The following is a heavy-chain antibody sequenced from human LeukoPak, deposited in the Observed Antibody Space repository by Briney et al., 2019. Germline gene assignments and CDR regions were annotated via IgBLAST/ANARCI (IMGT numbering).Heavy chain of an antibody. J-gene: IGHJ6*02. V-gene: IGHV4-61*02. D-gene: IGHD5-24*01. CDR3: AREMATIKYSYYYYGMDV. CDR1: GGSISSGSYY. CDR2: IYTSGST. Sequence: NPSETLSLTCTVSGGSISSGSYYWSWIRQPDGKGLEWIGRIYTSGSTNYNPSLKSRVTISVDTSKNQFSLKLSSVTAADTAVYYCAREMATIKYSYYYYGMDVWGQGTTVTVSS.